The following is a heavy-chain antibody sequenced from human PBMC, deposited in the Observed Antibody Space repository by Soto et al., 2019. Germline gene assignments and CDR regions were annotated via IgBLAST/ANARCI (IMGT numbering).Heavy chain of an antibody. CDR2: ISAYNGNT. V-gene: IGHV1-18*01. CDR3: ARVRDIVVVVAARGGGSAFDI. Sequence: ASVKVSCKASGYTFTIYGISCVLQAPLRWLEWMGCISAYNGNTNYAQKLQGRVTMTTDTSTSTAYMELRSLRSDDTAVYYCARVRDIVVVVAARGGGSAFDIWGQGTMVTVSS. J-gene: IGHJ3*02. CDR1: GYTFTIYG. D-gene: IGHD2-15*01.